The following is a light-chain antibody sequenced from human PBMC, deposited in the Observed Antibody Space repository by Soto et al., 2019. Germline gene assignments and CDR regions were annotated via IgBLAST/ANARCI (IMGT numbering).Light chain of an antibody. V-gene: IGKV3-20*01. CDR1: QSVTSNY. CDR2: AAS. J-gene: IGKJ1*01. Sequence: EIVLTQSPGTLSLSPGERATLSCRASQSVTSNYLAWYQQKPGQAPRRLIYAASRRAPGIPDRFSASGSGTDFTLTISRLEPEAFAVYFCQQYGTSPPWTFGQGAKVDIK. CDR3: QQYGTSPPWT.